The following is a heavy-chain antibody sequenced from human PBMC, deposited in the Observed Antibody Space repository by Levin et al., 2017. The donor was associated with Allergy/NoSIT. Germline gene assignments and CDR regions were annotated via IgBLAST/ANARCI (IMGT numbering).Heavy chain of an antibody. CDR2: ISENGGNT. D-gene: IGHD2-21*01. CDR1: GFTFSAYH. Sequence: SLRLSCSASGFTFSAYHMAWVRQAPGKGLEYFSAISENGGNTAYADSVKGRFTISRDNSKNTLHLQMSSLGPEDTAVYYCVKPHCGGGRCDGSLDYWGQGTLVTVSS. V-gene: IGHV3-64D*06. CDR3: VKPHCGGGRCDGSLDY. J-gene: IGHJ4*02.